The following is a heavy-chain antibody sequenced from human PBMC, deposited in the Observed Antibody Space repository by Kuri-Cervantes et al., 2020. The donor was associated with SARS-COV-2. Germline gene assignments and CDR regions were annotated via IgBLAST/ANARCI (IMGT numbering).Heavy chain of an antibody. D-gene: IGHD6-6*01. J-gene: IGHJ4*02. CDR3: ARGGSSNSFDY. CDR1: GFTFSSYA. V-gene: IGHV3-23*01. CDR2: ISGSGGST. Sequence: GESLKISCAASGFTFSSYAMSWVRQAPGKGLEWVSAISGSGGSTYYADSVKGRFTISRDNSKNSLYLQMNSLRTEDTALYYCARGGSSNSFDYWGQGTLVTVSS.